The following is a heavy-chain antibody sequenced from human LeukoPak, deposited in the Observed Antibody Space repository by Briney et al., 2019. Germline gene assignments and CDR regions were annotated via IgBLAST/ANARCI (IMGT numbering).Heavy chain of an antibody. CDR3: TRRTSGAFDF. D-gene: IGHD5-12*01. CDR2: IPSSGDGT. Sequence: GGSLRLSCAASGFTFRNYAMTWVRQAPGKGLEWVSSIPSSGDGTYYADSVKGRFTISRDNSKNMLYLQMNSLRAEDTAVYYCTRRTSGAFDFWDQGTLVTVSS. V-gene: IGHV3-23*01. CDR1: GFTFRNYA. J-gene: IGHJ4*02.